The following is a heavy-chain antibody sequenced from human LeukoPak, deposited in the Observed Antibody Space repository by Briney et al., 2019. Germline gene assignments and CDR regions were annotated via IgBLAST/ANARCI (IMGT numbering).Heavy chain of an antibody. CDR3: AKDLAGSGSYSFDY. Sequence: GGSLRLSCAASGFTFSSYGMHWVRQAPGKGLEWVAVISYDGSNKYYADSVKGRFTISRDNSKNTLYLQMNSLRAEDTAVYYCAKDLAGSGSYSFDYWGQGTLVTVSS. D-gene: IGHD1-26*01. J-gene: IGHJ4*02. CDR2: ISYDGSNK. CDR1: GFTFSSYG. V-gene: IGHV3-30*18.